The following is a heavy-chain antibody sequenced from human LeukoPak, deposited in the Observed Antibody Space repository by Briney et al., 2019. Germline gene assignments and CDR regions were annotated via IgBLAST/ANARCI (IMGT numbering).Heavy chain of an antibody. J-gene: IGHJ4*02. D-gene: IGHD3-22*01. V-gene: IGHV3-48*01. CDR3: ARASGDYYDSSGYQGTYYFDY. CDR1: GFTFSSYS. Sequence: GGSLRLSCAASGFTFSSYSMNWVRQAPGKGLEWVSYISSSSSTIYYADSVKGRFTISRDNAKNSLYLQMNSLRAEDTAVYYCARASGDYYDSSGYQGTYYFDYWGQGTLVTVSS. CDR2: ISSSSSTI.